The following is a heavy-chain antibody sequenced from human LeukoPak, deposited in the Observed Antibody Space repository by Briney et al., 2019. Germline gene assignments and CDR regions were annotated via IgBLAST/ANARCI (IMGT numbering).Heavy chain of an antibody. Sequence: GSLRLSCAALGFTFSSYSMNWVRQAPGKGLEWVSYISSSSTMYYADSAKGRFTISRDNAKNSLFLQMNSLRAEDTAVYYCTRRQGAFDSWGHGTLVTVSS. CDR1: GFTFSSYS. V-gene: IGHV3-48*04. J-gene: IGHJ4*01. CDR3: TRRQGAFDS. CDR2: ISSSSTM.